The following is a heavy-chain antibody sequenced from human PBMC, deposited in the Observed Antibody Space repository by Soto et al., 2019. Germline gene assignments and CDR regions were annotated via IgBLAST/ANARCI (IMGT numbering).Heavy chain of an antibody. D-gene: IGHD6-19*01. CDR2: ITVRGDGT. Sequence: EVHLLESGGDLVQPGGSLRLSCAASGFAFSSSVLGWVRQAPGKGLEWVSTITVRGDGTFYADSVKGRLRISRANSENTLSRKMNSLKPDARATYNWVKSRAGKLTNGGRETVVTVS. CDR3: VKSRAGKLTN. J-gene: IGHJ4*02. V-gene: IGHV3-23*01. CDR1: GFAFSSSV.